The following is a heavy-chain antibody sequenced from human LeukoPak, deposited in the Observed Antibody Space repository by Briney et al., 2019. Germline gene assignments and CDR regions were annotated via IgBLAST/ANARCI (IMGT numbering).Heavy chain of an antibody. J-gene: IGHJ1*01. Sequence: EALKISRKGSGYILTSYWIGWVRQIPRKGPELMGINYPGDSDTKYSPSFQGQVTISADKSINTVYLQWSSLKASDTAIYYCATCPNPGLLEWFHQWGQGTLVTVSS. V-gene: IGHV5-51*01. D-gene: IGHD3-3*01. CDR2: NYPGDSDT. CDR1: GYILTSYW. CDR3: ATCPNPGLLEWFHQ.